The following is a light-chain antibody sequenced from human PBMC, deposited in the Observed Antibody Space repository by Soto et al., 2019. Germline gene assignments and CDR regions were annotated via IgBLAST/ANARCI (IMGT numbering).Light chain of an antibody. CDR3: QQSHSIPIT. J-gene: IGKJ5*01. CDR2: ATS. CDR1: QTISSY. V-gene: IGKV1-39*01. Sequence: SQMTQSPSSLSASVGDRVTVTCRASQTISSYLNWYQQKPGKAPNLLIYATSTLQSGVPSRFSGSGSGTDFTLTITSLQPEDFATYYCQQSHSIPITFGQGTRLEI.